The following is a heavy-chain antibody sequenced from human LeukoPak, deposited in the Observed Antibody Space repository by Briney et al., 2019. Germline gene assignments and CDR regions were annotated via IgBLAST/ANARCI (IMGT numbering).Heavy chain of an antibody. CDR3: ARRDYYDSSGATYYMDV. D-gene: IGHD3-22*01. CDR2: ISSSSSHI. V-gene: IGHV3-21*01. CDR1: GFTFSSYS. J-gene: IGHJ6*03. Sequence: PGGPLRLSCAASGFTFSSYSMNWVRQAPGKGLEWVSSISSSSSHIYYADSVKGRFTISRDNAKNSLYLQMNSLRAEDTAVYYCARRDYYDSSGATYYMDVWGKGTTVTVSS.